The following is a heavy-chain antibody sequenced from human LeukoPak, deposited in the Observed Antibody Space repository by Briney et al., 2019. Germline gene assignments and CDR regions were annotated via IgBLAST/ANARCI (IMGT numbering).Heavy chain of an antibody. D-gene: IGHD3-10*01. V-gene: IGHV3-9*01. CDR3: AKDSKSYGSSAFDY. CDR1: GFTFDDYA. Sequence: PGRSLRLSCAASGFTFDDYAMHWVRQAPGKGLEWVSGISWNSGSIGYADSVKGRFTISRDNAKNSLYLQMNSLRAEDTALYYCAKDSKSYGSSAFDYWGRGTLVTVSS. J-gene: IGHJ4*02. CDR2: ISWNSGSI.